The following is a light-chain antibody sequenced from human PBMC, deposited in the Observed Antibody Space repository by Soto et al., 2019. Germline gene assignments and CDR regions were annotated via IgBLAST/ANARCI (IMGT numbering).Light chain of an antibody. CDR3: HQYNSYSWT. CDR1: ESVSKW. V-gene: IGKV1-5*01. CDR2: DAS. J-gene: IGKJ1*01. Sequence: DMQMSQSTSFLSASVGDKVTITCRSTESVSKWLAWYQEKPGNPPRPLIYDASTLESGVPSRFSGSGSGTEFTFTISSLQADDFAIYYCHQYNSYSWTFGQGTKV.